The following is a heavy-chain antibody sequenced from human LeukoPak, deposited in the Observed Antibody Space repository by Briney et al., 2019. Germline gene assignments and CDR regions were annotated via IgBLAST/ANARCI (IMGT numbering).Heavy chain of an antibody. Sequence: TGGSLRLSCAASGFTFNDFGMHWVRQAPGKGLEWVAFIWYDGSNKYYADSVKGRFTISRDNSKNTLYLQVNSLRAEDTAVYYCARMKGELVVPDAIFDGMASGARGPRSPPP. J-gene: IGHJ6*02. D-gene: IGHD2-2*01. CDR2: IWYDGSNK. CDR3: ARMKGELVVPDAIFDGMAS. V-gene: IGHV3-33*01. CDR1: GFTFNDFG.